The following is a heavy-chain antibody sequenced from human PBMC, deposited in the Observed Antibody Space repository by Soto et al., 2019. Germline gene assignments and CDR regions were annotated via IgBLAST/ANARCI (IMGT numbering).Heavy chain of an antibody. V-gene: IGHV3-21*01. CDR1: GFNFSTYT. D-gene: IGHD2-15*01. J-gene: IGHJ3*02. CDR3: ARDRCSGGSCYRTYAFDM. Sequence: EAQLVESGGGLVKPGGSLRFSCAASGFNFSTYTMNWVRQAPGKGLEWVSSISGNNVYLYYADSVKGRFSISRDNAKNSLTLQMNSLRAEDTAIYYCARDRCSGGSCYRTYAFDMLGQGTLVTVSS. CDR2: ISGNNVYL.